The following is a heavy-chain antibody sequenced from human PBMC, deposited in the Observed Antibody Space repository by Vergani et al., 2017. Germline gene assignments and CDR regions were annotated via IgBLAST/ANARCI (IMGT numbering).Heavy chain of an antibody. Sequence: EVQLLESGGGLVQPGGSLRLSCAASGFTFSSYAMSWVRQAPGKGLEWVSAISGSGGSTYYADSVKGRFTISRDNSKNTLYLQMNSLRAEDTAVYYCARIDVMEWLFDYWGQGTLVTVSS. CDR3: ARIDVMEWLFDY. J-gene: IGHJ4*02. D-gene: IGHD3-3*01. CDR2: ISGSGGST. V-gene: IGHV3-23*01. CDR1: GFTFSSYA.